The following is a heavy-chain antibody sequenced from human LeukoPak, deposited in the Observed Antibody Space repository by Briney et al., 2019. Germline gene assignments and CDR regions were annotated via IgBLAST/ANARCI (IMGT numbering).Heavy chain of an antibody. J-gene: IGHJ3*02. CDR2: ISSGSSYR. CDR1: GFTFSDYS. Sequence: EGSLRLSCAASGFTFSDYSMNWIRQAPGKGLEWVSSISSGSSYRYYADSVEGRFTISRDNAENSLFLQMNSLGAEDTAVYYCARSGFTAEWGFNDAFDIWGQGTMVTVSS. CDR3: ARSGFTAEWGFNDAFDI. V-gene: IGHV3-21*01. D-gene: IGHD1-26*01.